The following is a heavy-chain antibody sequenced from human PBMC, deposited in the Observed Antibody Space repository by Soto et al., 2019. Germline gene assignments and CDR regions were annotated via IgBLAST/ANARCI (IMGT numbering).Heavy chain of an antibody. J-gene: IGHJ6*01. V-gene: IGHV3-9*01. CDR3: ARDMFGYLLDAYYRVYYPVMAV. CDR2: ISWDSGSI. D-gene: IGHD3-16*01. CDR1: VDHG. Sequence: VDHGVHRILKTKKKGLKRFSCISWDSGSIIYAVSVKGRFIISRDNANNSLYLQMNSLRAEDTALYYCARDMFGYLLDAYYRVYYPVMAVRVNRTTV.